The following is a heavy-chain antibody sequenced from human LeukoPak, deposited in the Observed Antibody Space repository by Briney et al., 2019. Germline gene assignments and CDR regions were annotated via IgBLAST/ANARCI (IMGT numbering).Heavy chain of an antibody. CDR3: ARDLTYNSWYYFDS. V-gene: IGHV3-30*02. CDR1: GFTFSSYA. Sequence: HPGGSLRLSCAASGFTFSSYAMSWVRQAPGKGLEWVTFIGYDGTDKYYADSVKGRFTISRDNSKNTLSLHMNSLRAEDTAVYYCARDLTYNSWYYFDSWGQGTLVTVSS. J-gene: IGHJ4*02. CDR2: IGYDGTDK. D-gene: IGHD6-13*01.